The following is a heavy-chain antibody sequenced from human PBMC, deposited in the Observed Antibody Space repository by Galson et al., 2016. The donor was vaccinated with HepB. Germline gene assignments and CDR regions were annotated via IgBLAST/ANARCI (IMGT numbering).Heavy chain of an antibody. CDR2: ITPIFGTA. D-gene: IGHD4-17*01. V-gene: IGHV1-69*05. J-gene: IGHJ6*02. CDR1: GGTFSSNA. Sequence: SVKVSCKASGGTFSSNAINWVRQAPGQGLEWMGRITPIFGTAKYAQKFQGRVSMTRDTSISTAYMELSRLRSDDTAVYYCARDYGDNSFYGMDVWGQGTTVTVSS. CDR3: ARDYGDNSFYGMDV.